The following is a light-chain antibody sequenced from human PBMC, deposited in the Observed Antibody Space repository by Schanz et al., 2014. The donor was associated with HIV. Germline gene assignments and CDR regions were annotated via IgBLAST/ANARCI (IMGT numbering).Light chain of an antibody. Sequence: QSALTQPASVSGSPGQSIAISCTGTSSDVGGYNYVSWYQQHPNKAPKFIIYDVSQRPSGVPDRFSGSKSGNTASLTISGLQAEDEADYYCCSYTTTSTYVFGAGTKLTVL. CDR1: SSDVGGYNY. CDR2: DVS. V-gene: IGLV2-14*03. CDR3: CSYTTTSTYV. J-gene: IGLJ1*01.